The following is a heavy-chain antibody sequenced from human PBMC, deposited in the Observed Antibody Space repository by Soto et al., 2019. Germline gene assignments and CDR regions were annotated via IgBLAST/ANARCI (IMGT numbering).Heavy chain of an antibody. J-gene: IGHJ6*02. CDR3: APLSVSLSGPYGIHV. CDR2: MLYSGRT. Sequence: PSETLSLTCSVSGSSVSSSDYYWAWIRQPPGKGLEWIGSMLYSGRTYYNPSLKSRVTLSGDTSNNTFYVRLNSVTASDTAVYYCAPLSVSLSGPYGIHVWGQGTTVTVSS. CDR1: GSSVSSSDYY. D-gene: IGHD2-15*01. V-gene: IGHV4-39*01.